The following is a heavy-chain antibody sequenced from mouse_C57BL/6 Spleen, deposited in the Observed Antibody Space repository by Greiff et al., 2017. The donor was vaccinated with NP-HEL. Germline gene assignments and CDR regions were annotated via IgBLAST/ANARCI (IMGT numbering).Heavy chain of an antibody. CDR3: ARRYVNYFDY. V-gene: IGHV5-6*02. J-gene: IGHJ2*01. Sequence: EVKLVESGGDLVKPGGSLKLSCAASGFTFSGYGMSWVRQTPDKRLEWVATISSGGSYTYYPDSVKGRFTISRDNAKNTLYLQMSSLKSEDTAMYYCARRYVNYFDYWGQGTTLTVSS. CDR2: ISSGGSYT. CDR1: GFTFSGYG.